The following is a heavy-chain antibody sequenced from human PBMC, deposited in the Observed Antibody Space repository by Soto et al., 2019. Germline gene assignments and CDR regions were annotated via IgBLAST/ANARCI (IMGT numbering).Heavy chain of an antibody. CDR1: GCMFYISA. V-gene: IGHV1-69*13. Sequence: SVKVSCKASGCMFYISAINWLRQAPGQGLEWMGGIVPMNGSPKYSQEFLGRVPIQAEAFAPTAYMDLSGLKSEDTAVYYCSFAPNGTYPLTRYSRRGTHVPVSS. J-gene: IGHJ4*02. CDR3: SFAPNGTYPLTRY. CDR2: IVPMNGSP. D-gene: IGHD1-26*01.